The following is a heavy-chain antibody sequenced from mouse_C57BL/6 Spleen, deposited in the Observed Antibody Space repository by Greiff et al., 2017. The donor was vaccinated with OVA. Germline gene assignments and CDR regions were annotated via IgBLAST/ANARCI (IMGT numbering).Heavy chain of an antibody. J-gene: IGHJ1*03. CDR1: GYTFTDYE. D-gene: IGHD1-1*01. CDR3: TGATVVADWYFDV. CDR2: IDPETGGT. Sequence: VQRVESGAELVRPGASVTLSCKASGYTFTDYEMHWVKQTPVHGLEWIGAIDPETGGTAYNQKFKGKAILTADKSSSTAYMELRSLTSEDSAVYYCTGATVVADWYFDVWGTGTTVTVSS. V-gene: IGHV1-15*01.